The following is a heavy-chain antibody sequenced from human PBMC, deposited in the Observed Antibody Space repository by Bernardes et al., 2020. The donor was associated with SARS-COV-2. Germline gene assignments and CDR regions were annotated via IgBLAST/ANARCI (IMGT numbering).Heavy chain of an antibody. CDR2: INPNSGGT. D-gene: IGHD3-22*01. V-gene: IGHV1-2*04. J-gene: IGHJ4*02. Sequence: APQKVFCKASGYTFTGYYMHWVRQAPGQGLEWMGWINPNSGGTNYAQKFQGWVTMTRDTSISTAYMELSRLRSDDTAVYYCARDYDSSGYYGYWGQGTLVTGSS. CDR3: ARDYDSSGYYGY. CDR1: GYTFTGYY.